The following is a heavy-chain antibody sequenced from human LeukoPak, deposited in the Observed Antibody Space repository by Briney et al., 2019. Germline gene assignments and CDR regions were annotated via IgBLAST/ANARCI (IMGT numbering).Heavy chain of an antibody. CDR1: GFAFGDYY. D-gene: IGHD1-26*01. J-gene: IGHJ4*02. Sequence: GGSLGLSCAASGFAFGDYYMSWIRQAPGKGLEWVSYIGSFGTTIYYADSVKGRFTVSRDNAKNSLYLQMNSLRVEDTAVYYCARDRLGPTASFDYWGQGTLVTVSS. CDR3: ARDRLGPTASFDY. V-gene: IGHV3-11*01. CDR2: IGSFGTTI.